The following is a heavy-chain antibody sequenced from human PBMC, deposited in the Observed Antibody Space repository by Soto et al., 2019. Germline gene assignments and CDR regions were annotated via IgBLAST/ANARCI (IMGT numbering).Heavy chain of an antibody. CDR1: GFTFGSYA. CDR3: AKGAYDSGYYYNFDY. V-gene: IGHV3-23*01. D-gene: IGHD3-22*01. J-gene: IGHJ4*02. Sequence: EVQLLESGGGLVQPGGSLRLSCAASGFTFGSYALSWLRQAPGKGLEWVSAISGSGAYTYYADSVKGRFTISRDNSRNTLYLQMDSLRAEDTAVYYCAKGAYDSGYYYNFDYWGQGTLVTVSS. CDR2: ISGSGAYT.